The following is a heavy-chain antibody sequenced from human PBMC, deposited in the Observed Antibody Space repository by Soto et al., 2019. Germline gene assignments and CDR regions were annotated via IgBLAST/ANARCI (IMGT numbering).Heavy chain of an antibody. Sequence: EVQLVESGGGLVQPGRSLRLSCAASGFTFDDYAMHWVRHAPGKGLEWVSGISWNSGSIGYADSVKGRFTISRDNAKNSMYLQMNSLRAEDTALYYCAKAILRYGHYYYYMDVWGKGTTVTVSS. D-gene: IGHD4-17*01. J-gene: IGHJ6*03. V-gene: IGHV3-9*01. CDR2: ISWNSGSI. CDR1: GFTFDDYA. CDR3: AKAILRYGHYYYYMDV.